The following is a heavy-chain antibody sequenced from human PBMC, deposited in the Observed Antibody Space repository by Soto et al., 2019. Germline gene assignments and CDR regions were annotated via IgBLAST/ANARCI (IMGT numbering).Heavy chain of an antibody. D-gene: IGHD3-16*02. CDR1: GYRFTVLY. Sequence: ASVKVSCKTSGYRFTVLYLHLVRQAPGRGLEWMGHILPNSGVTKYAEKFQGRVTMTRETSNHTAYLELSRLKIDDRAVYSGGRIMITFRGVFDASGGKGTLVPVSS. CDR2: ILPNSGVT. J-gene: IGHJ4*02. CDR3: GRIMITFRGVFDAS. V-gene: IGHV1-2*06.